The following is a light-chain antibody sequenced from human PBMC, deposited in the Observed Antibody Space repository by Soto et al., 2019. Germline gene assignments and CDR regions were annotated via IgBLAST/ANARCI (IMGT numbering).Light chain of an antibody. Sequence: IHMTRSPSTLSASVGDGVTITCPASQSISSWLARYQHKPGKAPKLLIYDASSLESGVPSRFSGSGSGTEFTLTFSSLQPDNLATYYCQQYNRYPAFGQGTKVDIK. J-gene: IGKJ1*01. CDR1: QSISSW. CDR2: DAS. CDR3: QQYNRYPA. V-gene: IGKV1-5*01.